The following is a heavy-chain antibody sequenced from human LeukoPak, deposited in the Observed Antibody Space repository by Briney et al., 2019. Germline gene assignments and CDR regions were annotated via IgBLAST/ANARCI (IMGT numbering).Heavy chain of an antibody. J-gene: IGHJ5*02. CDR1: GGSISSSSYY. V-gene: IGHV4-39*07. Sequence: SETLSLTCTVSGGSISSSSYYWGWIRQPPGKGLEWIGSIYSRGSTYYTPSLKSRVTISVDKSKNQFSLKLSSVTAADTAVYYCAREKRWLQSNWFDPWGQGTLVTVSS. CDR3: AREKRWLQSNWFDP. CDR2: IYSRGST. D-gene: IGHD5-24*01.